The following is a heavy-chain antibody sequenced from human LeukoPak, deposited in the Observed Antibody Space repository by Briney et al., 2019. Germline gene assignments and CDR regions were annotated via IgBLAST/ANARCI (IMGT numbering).Heavy chain of an antibody. CDR1: GFIFRSYW. CDR2: INEDGSTT. D-gene: IGHD1-26*01. J-gene: IGHJ4*02. Sequence: VGSLRLSCATSGFIFRSYWMHWVRQVPGKGLVWVSRINEDGSTTDYADSVEGRFTISRDNAKNTLYLQMNSLRAEDTSVYYCAGDLRGARDCWGQGTLVTVSS. CDR3: AGDLRGARDC. V-gene: IGHV3-74*01.